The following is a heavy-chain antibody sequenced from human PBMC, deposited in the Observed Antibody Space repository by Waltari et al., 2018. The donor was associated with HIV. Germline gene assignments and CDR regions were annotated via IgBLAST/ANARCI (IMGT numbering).Heavy chain of an antibody. J-gene: IGHJ1*01. D-gene: IGHD3-10*01. V-gene: IGHV3-15*01. CDR1: GFTFSNAW. Sequence: EVQLVESGGGLVHPGGYLRLSCAASGFTFSNAWMNWVRQAPGKGRGWVVRMPRKTAGGTADSAAPVKGRFTIARDYSQTTLYLQMNRLKTEDPAVYYCQWYYCGCNWRRGTLGTVSS. CDR2: MPRKTAGGTA. CDR3: QWYYCGCN.